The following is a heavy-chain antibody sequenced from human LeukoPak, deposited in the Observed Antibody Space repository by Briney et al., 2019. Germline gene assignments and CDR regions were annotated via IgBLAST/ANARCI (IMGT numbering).Heavy chain of an antibody. D-gene: IGHD3/OR15-3a*01. CDR1: GFTLSDYY. V-gene: IGHV3-11*01. Sequence: AGGSLRLSCAASGFTLSDYYMSWIRQAPGKGLEWVSYSSSSGSTIYYADSVKGRFATSRDNAKNSLYLQMNSLRAEDTAVYYCARRRDFIDYWGQGTLVTVSS. CDR2: SSSSGSTI. CDR3: ARRRDFIDY. J-gene: IGHJ4*02.